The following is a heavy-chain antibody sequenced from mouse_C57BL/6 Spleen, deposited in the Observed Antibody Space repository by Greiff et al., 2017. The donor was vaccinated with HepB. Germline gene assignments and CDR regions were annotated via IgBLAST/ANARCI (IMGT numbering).Heavy chain of an antibody. CDR1: GFTFSDAW. V-gene: IGHV6-6*01. D-gene: IGHD1-1*01. Sequence: EVKLQESGGGLVQPGGSMKLSCAASGFTFSDAWMDWVRQSPEKGLEWVAEIRNKANNHATYYAESVKGRITISRDDSKSRVYLQINSLRAEDTGIYYCTRYYYGSYWYFDVWGTGTTVTVSS. CDR3: TRYYYGSYWYFDV. CDR2: IRNKANNHAT. J-gene: IGHJ1*03.